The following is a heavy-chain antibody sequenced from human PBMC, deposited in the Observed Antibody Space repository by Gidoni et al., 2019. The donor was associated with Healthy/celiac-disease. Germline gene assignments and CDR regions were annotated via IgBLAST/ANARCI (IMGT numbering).Heavy chain of an antibody. CDR1: GFTFSNAW. D-gene: IGHD3-10*01. CDR3: TTDYEEGFGESPLNALDI. CDR2: IKSKTDGGTT. Sequence: EVQLVESGGGLVKPGGSLRLSCAASGFTFSNAWMSWVRQAPGKGLEWVGRIKSKTDGGTTDYAAPVKGRFTISRDDSKNTLYLQMNSLKTEDTAVYYCTTDYEEGFGESPLNALDIWGQGTMVTVSS. J-gene: IGHJ3*02. V-gene: IGHV3-15*01.